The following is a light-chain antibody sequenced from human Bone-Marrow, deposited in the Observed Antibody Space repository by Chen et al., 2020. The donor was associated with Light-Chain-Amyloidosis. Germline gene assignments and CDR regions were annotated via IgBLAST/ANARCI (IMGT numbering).Light chain of an antibody. Sequence: QAVLTQPSSLSASPGASASLTCTLRSGINVGTYRIYWYQQKPGSPPQYLLRYKSDSDKQQGSGVPSRCSGSKDASASAGILLISGLQSEDEADYYCMIWHSSAWVFGGGTKLTVL. CDR1: SGINVGTYR. J-gene: IGLJ3*02. V-gene: IGLV5-45*03. CDR2: YKSDSDK. CDR3: MIWHSSAWV.